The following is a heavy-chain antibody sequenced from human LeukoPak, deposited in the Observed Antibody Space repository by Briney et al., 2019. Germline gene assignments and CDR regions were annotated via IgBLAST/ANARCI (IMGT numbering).Heavy chain of an antibody. CDR2: IKPKSGGT. CDR3: ARDPDQYGTGLDP. Sequence: ASVRVSCKASGYTFTNGNSLHWVRLAPGQGLEWMGWIKPKSGGTNYAQKFQGRVTMTTDTSINTVYMELSSLQSDDTAMYYRARDPDQYGTGLDPWGQGTLVTVSS. D-gene: IGHD6-6*01. CDR1: GYTFTNGNS. J-gene: IGHJ5*02. V-gene: IGHV1-2*02.